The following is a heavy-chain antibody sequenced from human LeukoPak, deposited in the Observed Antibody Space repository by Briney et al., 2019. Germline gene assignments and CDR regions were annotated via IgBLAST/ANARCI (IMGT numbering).Heavy chain of an antibody. CDR1: GGSFSGYY. D-gene: IGHD2-2*01. J-gene: IGHJ6*03. V-gene: IGHV4-34*01. Sequence: SETLSLTCAVYGGSFSGYYWSWIRQPPGKGLEWIGEINHSGSTNYNPSLKSRVTISVDTSKNQFSLKLSSVTAADTAVYYCARHDIWYCSSTSCFIERGFHYYYYMDVWGKGTTVTVSS. CDR3: ARHDIWYCSSTSCFIERGFHYYYYMDV. CDR2: INHSGST.